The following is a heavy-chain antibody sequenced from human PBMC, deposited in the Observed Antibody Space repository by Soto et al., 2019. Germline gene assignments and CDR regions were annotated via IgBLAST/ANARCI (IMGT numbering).Heavy chain of an antibody. CDR2: IKQDGSEK. J-gene: IGHJ6*02. Sequence: PRGSLRLSSAASGFTFSSDWMSWVRQSPGKGLEWVANIKQDGSEKYYVDSVKGRFTISRDNAKNSLYLQMNSLRAEDTAVYYCASSATRKWNYYYSGMDVWGQGTTVTVSS. V-gene: IGHV3-7*03. D-gene: IGHD1-26*01. CDR3: ASSATRKWNYYYSGMDV. CDR1: GFTFSSDW.